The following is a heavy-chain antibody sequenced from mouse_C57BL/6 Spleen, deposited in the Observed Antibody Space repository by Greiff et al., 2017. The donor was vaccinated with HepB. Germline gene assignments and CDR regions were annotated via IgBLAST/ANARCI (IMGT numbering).Heavy chain of an antibody. CDR3: ARERPGPFAY. CDR2: INPGSGGT. CDR1: GYAFTNYL. D-gene: IGHD3-2*02. J-gene: IGHJ3*01. Sequence: QVQLKQSGAELVRPGTSVKVSCKASGYAFTNYLIEWVKQRPGQGLEWVGVINPGSGGTNYNEKFKGKATLTADKSSSTAYMQLSSLTSEDSAVYFCARERPGPFAYWGQGTLVTVSA. V-gene: IGHV1-54*01.